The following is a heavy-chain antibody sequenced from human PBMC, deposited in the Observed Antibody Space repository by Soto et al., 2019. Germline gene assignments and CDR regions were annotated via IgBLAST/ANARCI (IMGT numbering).Heavy chain of an antibody. J-gene: IGHJ5*02. D-gene: IGHD6-6*01. Sequence: ASVKVSCKASGGTFSSYAISWVRQAPGQGLEWMGGIIPIFGTANYAQKFQGRVTITADESTSTAYMELSSLRSEDTAVYYCASARPPYNWFDPWGQGTLVTVSS. CDR3: ASARPPYNWFDP. V-gene: IGHV1-69*13. CDR2: IIPIFGTA. CDR1: GGTFSSYA.